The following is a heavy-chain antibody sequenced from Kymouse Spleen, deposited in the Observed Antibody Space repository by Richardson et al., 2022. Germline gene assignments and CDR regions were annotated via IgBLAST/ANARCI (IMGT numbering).Heavy chain of an antibody. Sequence: QVQLQQWGAGLLKPSETLSLTCAVYGGSFSGYYWSWIRQPPGKGLEWIGEINHSGSTNYNPSLKSRVTISVDTSKNQFSLKLSSVTAADTAVYYCAMVRGVIITGWFDPWGQGTLVTVSS. CDR2: INHSGST. V-gene: IGHV4-34*01. J-gene: IGHJ5*02. CDR3: AMVRGVIITGWFDP. D-gene: IGHD3-10*01. CDR1: GGSFSGYY.